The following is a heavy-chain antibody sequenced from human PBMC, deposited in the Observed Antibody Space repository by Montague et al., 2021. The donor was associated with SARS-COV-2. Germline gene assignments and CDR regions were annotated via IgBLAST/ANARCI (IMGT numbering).Heavy chain of an antibody. Sequence: SETLSLTCAVSGGSISSSNWWSWVRQPPGKGLEWIGEIYHSGSTXXNPXXXSRVTISVDTSKNQFSLKVSSVTAADTAVYYCARGIGYFDWLLSSPLDVWGQGTTVTVSS. CDR3: ARGIGYFDWLLSSPLDV. D-gene: IGHD3-9*01. V-gene: IGHV4-4*02. CDR1: GGSISSSNW. CDR2: IYHSGST. J-gene: IGHJ6*02.